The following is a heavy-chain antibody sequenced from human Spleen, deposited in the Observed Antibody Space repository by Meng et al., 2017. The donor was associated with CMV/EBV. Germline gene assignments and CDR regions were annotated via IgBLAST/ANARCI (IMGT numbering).Heavy chain of an antibody. V-gene: IGHV3-11*01. J-gene: IGHJ6*02. CDR3: ARGHYGLDV. Sequence: GESLKISCAASGFTFSNAWMTWVRQAPGKGLEWVSYISSTTNAIYYADSVKGRFTISRDNAKNSLYLQMNSLRAEDTAVYYCARGHYGLDVWGQGTTVTVSS. CDR2: ISSTTNAI. CDR1: GFTFSNAW.